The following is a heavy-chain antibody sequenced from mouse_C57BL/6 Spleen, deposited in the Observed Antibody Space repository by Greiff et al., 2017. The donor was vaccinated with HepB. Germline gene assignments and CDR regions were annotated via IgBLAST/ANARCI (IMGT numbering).Heavy chain of an antibody. J-gene: IGHJ4*01. CDR2: IYPGSGST. V-gene: IGHV1-55*01. D-gene: IGHD2-1*01. CDR1: GYTFTSYW. CDR3: ATYGNYVHYYAMDY. Sequence: QVQLQQPGAELVKPGASVKMSCKASGYTFTSYWITWVKQRPGQGLEWIGDIYPGSGSTNYNEKFKSKATLTVDTSSSTAYMQLSSLTSEDSAVYYCATYGNYVHYYAMDYWGQGTSVTVSS.